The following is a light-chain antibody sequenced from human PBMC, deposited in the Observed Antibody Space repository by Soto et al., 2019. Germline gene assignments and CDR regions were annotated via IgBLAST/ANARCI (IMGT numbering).Light chain of an antibody. CDR3: HSYGSPWT. CDR2: GAS. CDR1: QAVISDY. V-gene: IGKV3-20*01. Sequence: IVLTQSPATLSLSPGKRAALSCRASQAVISDYLTWYQLKPGQAPRLLIYGASSRAPGVPDRFSGSGSGTDFTLSSTRLGPDVLGDYYCHSYGSPWTFGQGTRVEVK. J-gene: IGKJ1*01.